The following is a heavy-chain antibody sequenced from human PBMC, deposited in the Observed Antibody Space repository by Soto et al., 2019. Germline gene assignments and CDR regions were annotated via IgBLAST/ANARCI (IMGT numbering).Heavy chain of an antibody. CDR1: GVTFSSYA. D-gene: IGHD2-8*01. V-gene: IGHV3-64*01. Sequence: GGSLRLSCATSGVTFSSYAMHWVRQAPGKGLEYVSAISSNGRSTYYANSVKGRFTISRDNSKNTLYLQMDSLRAEDMAVYYCARDRCTNGVCYAPSDYWGQGTLVTVSA. CDR3: ARDRCTNGVCYAPSDY. J-gene: IGHJ4*02. CDR2: ISSNGRST.